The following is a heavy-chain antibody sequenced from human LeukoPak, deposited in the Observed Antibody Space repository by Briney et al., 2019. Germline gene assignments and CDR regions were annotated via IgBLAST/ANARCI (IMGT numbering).Heavy chain of an antibody. CDR2: IYSSDGT. CDR3: ARHRSDSGDYDAFDI. D-gene: IGHD4-17*01. V-gene: IGHV3-53*01. J-gene: IGHJ3*02. CDR1: GFIVSSNY. Sequence: GGSLRLSCAASGFIVSSNYMNWVRQAPGQGLEWVSVIYSSDGTYYADSVKGRFTISRDNSKNTLFLQMNSLRAEDTAVYYCARHRSDSGDYDAFDIWGQGTMVTVSS.